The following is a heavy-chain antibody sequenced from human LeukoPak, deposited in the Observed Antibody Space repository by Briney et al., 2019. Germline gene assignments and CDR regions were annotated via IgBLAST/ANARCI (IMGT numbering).Heavy chain of an antibody. D-gene: IGHD4-11*01. CDR3: AKEMKMGPWGNYGTCDY. V-gene: IGHV3-23*01. J-gene: IGHJ4*02. CDR1: GFTFSSYA. Sequence: GGSLRLSCAASGFTFSSYAMSWVRQAPGKGLEWVSAISGSGGSTYYADSVKGRFTISRDNSKNTLYLQMNSLRAEDTAVYYCAKEMKMGPWGNYGTCDYWGQGTLVTVSS. CDR2: ISGSGGST.